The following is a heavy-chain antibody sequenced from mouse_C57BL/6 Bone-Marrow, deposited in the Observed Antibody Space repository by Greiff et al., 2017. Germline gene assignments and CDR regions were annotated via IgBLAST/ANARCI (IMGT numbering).Heavy chain of an antibody. V-gene: IGHV1-54*03. CDR1: GYAFTDYL. Sequence: QVQLQQSGAELVRPGTSVKVSCKASGYAFTDYLIEWVKQRPEQGLEWIGVINPGSGGTNYTEKFKGKATLTADTSSSTAYMQISSLTSDDAAVYFCARYDYYAMDYWGQGTSVTVSS. CDR3: ARYDYYAMDY. J-gene: IGHJ4*01. CDR2: INPGSGGT.